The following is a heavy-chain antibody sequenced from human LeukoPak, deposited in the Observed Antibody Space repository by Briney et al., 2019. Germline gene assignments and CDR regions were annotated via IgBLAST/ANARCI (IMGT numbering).Heavy chain of an antibody. CDR2: INHSGST. Sequence: SETLSLTCAVYGGSFSGYYWSWIRQPPGKGLEWIGEINHSGSTNYNPSLKSRVTISVDTSKDQLSLKLSSVTAADTAVYYCARAASGIAVAGTAPFDYWGQGTLVTVSS. V-gene: IGHV4-34*01. J-gene: IGHJ4*02. CDR3: ARAASGIAVAGTAPFDY. D-gene: IGHD6-19*01. CDR1: GGSFSGYY.